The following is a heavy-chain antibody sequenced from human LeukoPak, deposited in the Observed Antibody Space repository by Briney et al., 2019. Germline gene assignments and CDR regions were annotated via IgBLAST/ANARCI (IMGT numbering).Heavy chain of an antibody. Sequence: SETLSLTCAFSGGTFRGYYWSWIRQPPGKGLAWIGEIDHSGSTNYNPSLGSRVTLSVNMSKNQVSLNLNSVTAADTAVYYRARGLRFHVGSGNWFDLWGQGTLVTVSS. J-gene: IGHJ5*02. CDR2: IDHSGST. CDR1: GGTFRGYY. V-gene: IGHV4-34*01. D-gene: IGHD3-10*01. CDR3: ARGLRFHVGSGNWFDL.